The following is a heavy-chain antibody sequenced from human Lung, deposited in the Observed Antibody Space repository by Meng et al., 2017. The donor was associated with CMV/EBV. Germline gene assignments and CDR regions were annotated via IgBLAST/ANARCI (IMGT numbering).Heavy chain of an antibody. CDR3: ARGLEGGGNSPY. V-gene: IGHV1-69*05. D-gene: IGHD4-23*01. CDR2: IIPIFGTA. J-gene: IGHJ4*02. Sequence: SVKVSCXASGGTFSSYAISWVRQAPGQGLEWMGGIIPIFGTANYAQKFQGRVTITTDESTSTAYMELSSLRSEDTAVYYCARGLEGGGNSPYWGQGTLVNGYS. CDR1: GGTFSSYA.